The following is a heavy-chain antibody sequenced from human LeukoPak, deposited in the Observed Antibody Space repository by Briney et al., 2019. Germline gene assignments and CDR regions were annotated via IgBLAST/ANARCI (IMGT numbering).Heavy chain of an antibody. Sequence: PGGSLRLSCAASGFTFNNYAMTWVRQAPGKGLEWVSSISGSGGSTYYADSVKGRFTISRHNSKNTLYLQMNSLRAEDTAVYYCAKRNSGYGMDVWGQGTTVTVSS. D-gene: IGHD3-10*01. J-gene: IGHJ6*02. CDR3: AKRNSGYGMDV. CDR2: ISGSGGST. CDR1: GFTFNNYA. V-gene: IGHV3-23*01.